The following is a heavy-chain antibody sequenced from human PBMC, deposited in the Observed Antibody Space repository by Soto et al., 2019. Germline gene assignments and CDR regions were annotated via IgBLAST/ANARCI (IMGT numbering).Heavy chain of an antibody. J-gene: IGHJ4*02. D-gene: IGHD3-22*01. Sequence: TGGSLRLSCAASGFTFSRYAMHWVRQAPGRGLEWVAVIWYDGSNKYYADSVKGRLTISRDNSKNTLYLQMNSLRADDTAVYYCARDADSSGIECDYWGQGTLVTVSS. CDR3: ARDADSSGIECDY. CDR1: GFTFSRYA. CDR2: IWYDGSNK. V-gene: IGHV3-33*01.